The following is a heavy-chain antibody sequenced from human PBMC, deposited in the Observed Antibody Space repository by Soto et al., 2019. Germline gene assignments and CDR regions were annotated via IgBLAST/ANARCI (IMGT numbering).Heavy chain of an antibody. J-gene: IGHJ4*02. Sequence: QVQVVESGGGVVQPGGSLRLSCEASGFTFSSYPRHWVRQAPGKGLEWVTLISYDGSNQYYADSVKGRFTISRDNSKDTLYLQMHSLTSDDTAVYFCARGPITQTSFIDHWGQGTLVTVSS. D-gene: IGHD1-20*01. CDR2: ISYDGSNQ. CDR3: ARGPITQTSFIDH. V-gene: IGHV3-30-3*01. CDR1: GFTFSSYP.